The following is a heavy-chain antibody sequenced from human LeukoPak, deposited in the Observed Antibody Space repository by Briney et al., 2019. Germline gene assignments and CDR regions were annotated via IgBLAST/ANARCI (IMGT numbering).Heavy chain of an antibody. Sequence: GGSLRLASAASGFIFSNYAMSWARPAPGKGLEWVSAISGDRGNLYYADSVKGRFTISRDHSKNTLYRQMDSLRAEDTAVYYCAKDGLPRGANWFGPWGQGSLVIVSS. CDR3: AKDGLPRGANWFGP. J-gene: IGHJ5*02. V-gene: IGHV3-23*01. CDR2: ISGDRGNL. CDR1: GFIFSNYA. D-gene: IGHD3-10*01.